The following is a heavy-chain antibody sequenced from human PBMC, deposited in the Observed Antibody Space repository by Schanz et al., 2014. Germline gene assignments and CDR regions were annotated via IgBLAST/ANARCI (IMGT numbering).Heavy chain of an antibody. Sequence: QVQLVQSGAEVKKPGASVKVSCKASGYTFTTYYIHCVRQAPGQGLEWMGLINPYDDTIDYAKKFQGRFTMTRDTSTSTVYMELSSLRSEDTAVYYCARGGFFDSTSFDSWGQGTLVTVSS. CDR2: INPYDDTI. D-gene: IGHD2-2*01. CDR1: GYTFTTYY. J-gene: IGHJ4*02. CDR3: ARGGFFDSTSFDS. V-gene: IGHV1-46*03.